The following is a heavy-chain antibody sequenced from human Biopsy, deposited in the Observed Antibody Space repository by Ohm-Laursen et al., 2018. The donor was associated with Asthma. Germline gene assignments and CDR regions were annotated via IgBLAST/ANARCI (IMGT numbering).Heavy chain of an antibody. CDR3: ARGDSSGWLHYYFDY. J-gene: IGHJ4*02. Sequence: LRLSCSASGFTVSRDHMFWVRQAPGKGLEWVSVIYSGGTSHTADSVRGRFTISRDFSKNTLHLQMHSLRVEDTAVYYCARGDSSGWLHYYFDYWGQGTLVTVSS. D-gene: IGHD6-19*01. V-gene: IGHV3-53*01. CDR1: GFTVSRDH. CDR2: IYSGGTS.